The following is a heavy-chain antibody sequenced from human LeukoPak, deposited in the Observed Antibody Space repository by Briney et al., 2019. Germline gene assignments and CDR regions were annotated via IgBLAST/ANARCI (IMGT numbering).Heavy chain of an antibody. V-gene: IGHV3-21*01. J-gene: IGHJ5*02. CDR1: GISFSSYS. CDR2: ISSSTNHI. CDR3: ARDAYGGSCDH. Sequence: GGSLRLSCAASGISFSSYSMNWVRHAPGKGLEWVSSISSSTNHIYYADSVKGRFTISRDNAKNSLYLQKNSLRVEDTAVYYRARDAYGGSCDHWGQGTLVTVSS. D-gene: IGHD2-15*01.